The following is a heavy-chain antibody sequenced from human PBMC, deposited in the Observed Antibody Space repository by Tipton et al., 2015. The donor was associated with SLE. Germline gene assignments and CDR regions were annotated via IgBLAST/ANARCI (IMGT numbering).Heavy chain of an antibody. V-gene: IGHV4-59*01. CDR3: ARASYYYDSSGYGY. J-gene: IGHJ4*02. CDR1: GGSISSYY. Sequence: TLSLTCTVSGGSISSYYWSWIRQPPGKGLEWIGYIYYSGSTNYNPSLKSRVTISADTSKNQFSLKLSSVTAEDTAVYYCARASYYYDSSGYGYWGQGTLVTVSS. D-gene: IGHD3-22*01. CDR2: IYYSGST.